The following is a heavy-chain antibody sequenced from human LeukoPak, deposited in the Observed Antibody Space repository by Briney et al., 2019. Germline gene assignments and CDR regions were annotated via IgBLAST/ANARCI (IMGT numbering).Heavy chain of an antibody. V-gene: IGHV3-74*01. D-gene: IGHD2-2*01. CDR1: GFTFSSYW. Sequence: GGSLRLSCAASGFTFSSYWIHWVRQAPGKGLVWVSRINSDGSSTSYADSVKGRFTISRDNAKNTLYLQMNSLRAGDTAVYYCARELPAAILRLDPGLDYWGQGTLVTVSS. CDR3: ARELPAAILRLDPGLDY. J-gene: IGHJ4*02. CDR2: INSDGSST.